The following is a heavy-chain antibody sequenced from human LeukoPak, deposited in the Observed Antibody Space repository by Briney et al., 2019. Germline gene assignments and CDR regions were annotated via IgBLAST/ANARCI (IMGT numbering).Heavy chain of an antibody. CDR1: GFTFSSYA. D-gene: IGHD5-18*01. V-gene: IGHV3-23*01. Sequence: PGGSLRLSCTASGFTFSSYAMYWVRQSPGKGLEWVSGIFGNGGSAHYADSVKGRFTISRDNSKNTLYLQMNSLRAEDTAVYYCAKDARVDTAMVGLFPLDYWGQGTLVTVSS. CDR3: AKDARVDTAMVGLFPLDY. J-gene: IGHJ4*02. CDR2: IFGNGGSA.